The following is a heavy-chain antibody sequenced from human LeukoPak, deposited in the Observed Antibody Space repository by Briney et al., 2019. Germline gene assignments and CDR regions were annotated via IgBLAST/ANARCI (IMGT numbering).Heavy chain of an antibody. D-gene: IGHD2-15*01. CDR2: INPSGGST. CDR3: ARVRYLIAAIDY. J-gene: IGHJ4*02. CDR1: GYTFTSYY. V-gene: IGHV1-46*01. Sequence: GASVKVSCKASGYTFTSYYMHWMRQAPGQGLVWMGIINPSGGSTSYAQKFQGRVTMTRDMSTSTVYMELSRLRSEDTAVYYCARVRYLIAAIDYWGQGTLVTVSS.